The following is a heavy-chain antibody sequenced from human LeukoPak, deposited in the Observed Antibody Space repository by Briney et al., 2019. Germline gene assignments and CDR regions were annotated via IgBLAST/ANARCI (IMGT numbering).Heavy chain of an antibody. CDR1: GGSFSGYY. J-gene: IGHJ5*02. D-gene: IGHD3-10*01. Sequence: SETLSLTCAVYGGSFSGYYWSWIRQPPGKGLEWIGEINHSGSTNYNPSLKSRVTISVDTSKNQFSLKLSSVTAADTAVYYCASYHYYGSGSPYNWFDPWGQGTLVTVSS. CDR2: INHSGST. V-gene: IGHV4-34*01. CDR3: ASYHYYGSGSPYNWFDP.